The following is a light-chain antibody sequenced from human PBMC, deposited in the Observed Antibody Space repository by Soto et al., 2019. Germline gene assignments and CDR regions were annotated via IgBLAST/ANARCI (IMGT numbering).Light chain of an antibody. CDR1: RSVSRY. Sequence: EIVLTQSPATLSLSPGERATLSCRSSRSVSRYLAWYQQKPGQAPRLLIFDASNRATGIPARFSGSGSGTEFTLTISSLEPEDFATYYCQQSYSTPSTFGQGTKLEIK. J-gene: IGKJ2*01. CDR2: DAS. CDR3: QQSYSTPST. V-gene: IGKV3-11*01.